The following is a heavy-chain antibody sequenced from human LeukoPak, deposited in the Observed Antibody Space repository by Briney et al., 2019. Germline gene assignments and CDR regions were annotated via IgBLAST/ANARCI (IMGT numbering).Heavy chain of an antibody. CDR1: GFTFSSYS. CDR2: SSSSSSSTI. Sequence: GGSLRLSCAASGFTFSSYSMNWVRQAPGKGLEWVSYSSSSSSSTIYYADSVKGRFTISRDNAKNSLYLQMNSLRAEDTAVYYCARPQYSSGWLPSTEYFHHWGQGTLVTVSS. CDR3: ARPQYSSGWLPSTEYFHH. J-gene: IGHJ1*01. V-gene: IGHV3-48*01. D-gene: IGHD6-19*01.